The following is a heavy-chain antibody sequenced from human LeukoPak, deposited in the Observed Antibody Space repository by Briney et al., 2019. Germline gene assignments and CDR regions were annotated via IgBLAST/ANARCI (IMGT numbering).Heavy chain of an antibody. J-gene: IGHJ4*02. V-gene: IGHV4-38-2*01. CDR1: GYSISSDYY. Sequence: PSETLSLTCVVSGYSISSDYYWGWIRQPPGKGLEWIGSIYHSGSTYYNPSLKSRVTISVDTSKNQFSLKLNSVTAADTAVYYCARVESGYDSWVDYWGQGTLVTVSS. CDR2: IYHSGST. CDR3: ARVESGYDSWVDY. D-gene: IGHD5-12*01.